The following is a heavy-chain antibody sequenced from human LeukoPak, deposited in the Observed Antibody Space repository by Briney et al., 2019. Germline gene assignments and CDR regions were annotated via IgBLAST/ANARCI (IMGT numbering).Heavy chain of an antibody. D-gene: IGHD5/OR15-5a*01. CDR3: AKARGSSVYEQFDY. CDR1: GFSFSSYW. Sequence: PGGSLRLSCAASGFSFSSYWMAWVRQAPGKGLEWVANIKQDGGEKYYVDSVKGRFTISRDNAKNSLYLQMNSLRADDTAVYYCAKARGSSVYEQFDYWGQGTQVTVSP. CDR2: IKQDGGEK. V-gene: IGHV3-7*05. J-gene: IGHJ4*02.